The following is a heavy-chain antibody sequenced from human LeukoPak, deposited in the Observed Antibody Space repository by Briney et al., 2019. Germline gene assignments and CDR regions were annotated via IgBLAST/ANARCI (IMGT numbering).Heavy chain of an antibody. CDR3: ARDNYYGSGSYSYYFDY. CDR1: GFTFSSYG. Sequence: PGGSLRLSCAASGFTFSSYGMHWVRQAPGKGLEWVAFICNDGSNKYYADSVKGRFTISRDNSKNTLYLQMNSLRAEDTAVYYCARDNYYGSGSYSYYFDYWGQGTLVTVSS. V-gene: IGHV3-33*08. J-gene: IGHJ4*02. CDR2: ICNDGSNK. D-gene: IGHD3-10*01.